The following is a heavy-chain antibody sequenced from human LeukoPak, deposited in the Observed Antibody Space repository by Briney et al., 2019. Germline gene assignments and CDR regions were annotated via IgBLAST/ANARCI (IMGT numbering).Heavy chain of an antibody. CDR3: ARNPYTVTTYWYFDL. V-gene: IGHV4-38-2*02. Sequence: SETLSLTCSVSGYSISSGYYWGWTRQPPGKGLEWIGTIYRSGGTYYNPSLKSRVTISVDTSKNQFSLKLSSVTAADTAVYYCARNPYTVTTYWYFDLWGRGTLVTVSS. D-gene: IGHD4-17*01. CDR1: GYSISSGYY. J-gene: IGHJ2*01. CDR2: IYRSGGT.